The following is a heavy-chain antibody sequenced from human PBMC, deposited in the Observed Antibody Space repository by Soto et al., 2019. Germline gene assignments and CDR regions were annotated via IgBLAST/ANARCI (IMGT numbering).Heavy chain of an antibody. Sequence: GGSLRLSCAASGFTFSSYEMNWVRQAPGKGLEWVSYISSSGSTIYYEDSVKGRFTISRDNAKNSLYLQMNSLRAEDTAVYYCARGNSPGIAAAASYGMDVWGQGTTVTVSS. V-gene: IGHV3-48*03. J-gene: IGHJ6*02. D-gene: IGHD6-13*01. CDR2: ISSSGSTI. CDR1: GFTFSSYE. CDR3: ARGNSPGIAAAASYGMDV.